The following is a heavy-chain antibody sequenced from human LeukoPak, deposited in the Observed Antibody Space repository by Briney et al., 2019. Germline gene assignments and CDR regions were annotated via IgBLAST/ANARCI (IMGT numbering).Heavy chain of an antibody. CDR3: ARDSLVLPEP. CDR2: IIPILGIA. CDR1: GGTFSSYA. J-gene: IGHJ5*02. Sequence: GASVKVSCKASGGTFSSYAISWVRQAPGQGLEWTGRIIPILGIANYAQKFQGRVTITADKSTSTAYMELSSLRSEDTAVYYCARDSLVLPEPWGQGTLVTVSS. V-gene: IGHV1-69*04. D-gene: IGHD6-6*01.